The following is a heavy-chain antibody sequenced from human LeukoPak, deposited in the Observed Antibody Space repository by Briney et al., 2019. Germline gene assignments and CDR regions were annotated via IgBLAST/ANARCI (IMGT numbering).Heavy chain of an antibody. CDR1: GFTFSDYY. CDR2: IIRSGSTI. V-gene: IGHV3-11*01. CDR3: ARGTQWLEDAFDI. Sequence: PGGSLRLSCAASGFTFSDYYMSWIRQAPGKGLEWISSIIRSGSTIYYADSVKGRFTISRDNAKNSLYLQMNSPGAEDTPVYLFARGTQWLEDAFDIWGQGAMVTVSS. D-gene: IGHD6-19*01. J-gene: IGHJ3*02.